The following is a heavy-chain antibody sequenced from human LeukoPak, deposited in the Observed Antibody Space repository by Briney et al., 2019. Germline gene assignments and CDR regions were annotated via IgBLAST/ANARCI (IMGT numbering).Heavy chain of an antibody. CDR2: IYPGDSDT. CDR3: ARHTSYSSSSLFFDY. Sequence: GESLKISCKGSGYSFTSYWIGWVRKMTGKGLEWMGIIYPGDSDTRYSPSFKGQVNISADKSISTAYLQWSSLKASDTAMYYCARHTSYSSSSLFFDYWGQGTLVTVS. J-gene: IGHJ4*02. D-gene: IGHD6-6*01. CDR1: GYSFTSYW. V-gene: IGHV5-51*01.